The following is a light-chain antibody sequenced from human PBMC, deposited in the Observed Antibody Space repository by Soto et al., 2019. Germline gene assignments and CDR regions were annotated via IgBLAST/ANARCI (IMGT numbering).Light chain of an antibody. Sequence: QSVLTQPASVSGSPGQTITISCSGTSTDVGGYNYVSWYQQHPGTPPKLMIYEVSHRPSGVSNRFSCAKSGNTASLTISGLQAEDEADYYCSSYTSRSLYVFGTGTKLTVL. CDR1: STDVGGYNY. J-gene: IGLJ1*01. CDR3: SSYTSRSLYV. V-gene: IGLV2-14*01. CDR2: EVS.